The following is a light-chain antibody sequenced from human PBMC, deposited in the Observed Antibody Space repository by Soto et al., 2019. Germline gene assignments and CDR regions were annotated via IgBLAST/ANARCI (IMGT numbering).Light chain of an antibody. CDR2: DAS. CDR1: QSIGTW. Sequence: DIPMTQSPSTLSAFVGDRVTITCRASQSIGTWLAWYQQKPGKAPKLLIYDASSLEGGVPSRFSGSGSGTEFTLTISSLQPDDFATYYCQQYNTYPRTFGQGTKVEIK. V-gene: IGKV1-5*01. CDR3: QQYNTYPRT. J-gene: IGKJ1*01.